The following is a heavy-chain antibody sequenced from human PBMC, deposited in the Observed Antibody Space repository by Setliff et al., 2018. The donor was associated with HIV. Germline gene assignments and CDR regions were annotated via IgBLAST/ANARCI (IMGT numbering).Heavy chain of an antibody. CDR1: GDSVSSRSYY. J-gene: IGHJ6*02. V-gene: IGHV4-61*02. CDR2: IYTSGST. CDR3: AREDYYYYGMDV. Sequence: SETLSLTCTVSGDSVSSRSYYWNWIRQPAGKGLEWIGRIYTSGSTNYNPSLKSRVTISVDTSKNQFSLKLSSVTAADTAVYYCAREDYYYYGMDVWGQGTTVTVSS.